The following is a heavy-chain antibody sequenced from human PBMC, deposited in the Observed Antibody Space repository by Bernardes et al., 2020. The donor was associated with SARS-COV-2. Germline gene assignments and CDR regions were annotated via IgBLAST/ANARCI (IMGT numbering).Heavy chain of an antibody. Sequence: SQTLSLTCAISGDSVSSNSATWNWIRQSPSRGLEWLGRTYYRSKWYNDYAESVKSRITINPDTSKNQFSLQLNSVTPEDTAVYYCAKQPTGDYYFDYWGQGTLVTVSS. D-gene: IGHD2-21*02. CDR3: AKQPTGDYYFDY. CDR1: GDSVSSNSAT. J-gene: IGHJ4*02. V-gene: IGHV6-1*01. CDR2: TYYRSKWYN.